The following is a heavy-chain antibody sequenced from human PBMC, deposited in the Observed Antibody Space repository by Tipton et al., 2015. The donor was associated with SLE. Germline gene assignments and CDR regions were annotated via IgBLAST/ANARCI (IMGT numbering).Heavy chain of an antibody. CDR2: IYYSGST. CDR3: ARVLDGGSAPAAFDI. V-gene: IGHV4-59*01. J-gene: IGHJ3*02. CDR1: GGSISSSY. D-gene: IGHD3-10*01. Sequence: GLVKPSETLSLTCIVSGGSISSSYWSWIRQPPGKGLEWIGYIYYSGSTNYNPSLKSRVTISVDTSKNQFSLTLTSVTAADTAVYYCARVLDGGSAPAAFDIWGQGTMVTVSS.